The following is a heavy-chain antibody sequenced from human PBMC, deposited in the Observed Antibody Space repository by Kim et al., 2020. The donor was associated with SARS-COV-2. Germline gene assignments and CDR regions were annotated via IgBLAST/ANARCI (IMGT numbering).Heavy chain of an antibody. V-gene: IGHV4-59*01. CDR2: IYYSGST. J-gene: IGHJ3*02. CDR1: GGSISSYY. Sequence: SETLSLTCTVSGGSISSYYRSWIRQPPGKGLEWIGYIYYSGSTNYNPSLKSRVTISVDTSKNQFSLKLSSVTAADTAVYYCARASFYYDILTGYSGEAFDIWGQGTMVTVSS. CDR3: ARASFYYDILTGYSGEAFDI. D-gene: IGHD3-9*01.